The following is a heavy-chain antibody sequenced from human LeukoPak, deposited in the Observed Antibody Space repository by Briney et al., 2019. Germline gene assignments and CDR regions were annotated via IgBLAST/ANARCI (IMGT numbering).Heavy chain of an antibody. V-gene: IGHV4-30-4*01. J-gene: IGHJ4*02. CDR2: IYSNGGT. CDR1: GGSISSGDYD. D-gene: IGHD6-19*01. Sequence: SETLSLTCTVSGGSISSGDYDWSWIRQPPGKGLEWIGYIYSNGGTYYNPSLKSRITISIDTSKTRFFLKLSSVTAADTAVYYCAREAPAVAGTIFDYWGQGTLVTVSS. CDR3: AREAPAVAGTIFDY.